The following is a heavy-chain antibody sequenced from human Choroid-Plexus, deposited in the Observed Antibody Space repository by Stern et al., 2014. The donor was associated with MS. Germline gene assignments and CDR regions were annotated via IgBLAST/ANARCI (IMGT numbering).Heavy chain of an antibody. J-gene: IGHJ4*02. D-gene: IGHD2-15*01. CDR1: GFTFSNFA. V-gene: IGHV3-30*18. Sequence: QLVQSGGGVAQPGRPLILSCAASGFTFSNFAMHWVRQAPGKGLEWVALISYDGSDKYYADSVKGRFTIFRDNSKNTLYMHMNSLRAEDTAVYYCAKDRQWSTYFFDYWGQGSLVTVSS. CDR2: ISYDGSDK. CDR3: AKDRQWSTYFFDY.